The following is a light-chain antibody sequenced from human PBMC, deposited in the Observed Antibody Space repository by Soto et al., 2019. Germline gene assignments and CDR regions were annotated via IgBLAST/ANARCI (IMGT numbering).Light chain of an antibody. CDR1: KLGDKY. CDR2: QDN. J-gene: IGLJ2*01. CDR3: QAWDRGTAV. V-gene: IGLV3-1*01. Sequence: SYELTQPPSVSVSPGQTASISCSGDKLGDKYACWYQQKPGQSPVLVIYQDNKRPSRIPERFSGSNSGNTATLTISGTQPMDEADYYCQAWDRGTAVFGGGTKVTVL.